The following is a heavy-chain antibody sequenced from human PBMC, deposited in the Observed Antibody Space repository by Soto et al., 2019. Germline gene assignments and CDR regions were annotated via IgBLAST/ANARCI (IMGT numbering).Heavy chain of an antibody. Sequence: QVQLQESGPGLVKPSETLSLTCTVSGGSISSYYWTWIRQPPGKGLEWIGFISDSGSTNYNPSLKSRVTMSVDTSQNQFSLRLSSVTAADTAVYYCARLQSYGMRIVDYWGQGTLVTVSS. CDR3: ARLQSYGMRIVDY. V-gene: IGHV4-59*01. CDR2: ISDSGST. CDR1: GGSISSYY. D-gene: IGHD1-26*01. J-gene: IGHJ4*02.